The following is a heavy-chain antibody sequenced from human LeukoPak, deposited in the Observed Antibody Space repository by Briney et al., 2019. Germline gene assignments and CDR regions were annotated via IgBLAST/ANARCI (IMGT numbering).Heavy chain of an antibody. V-gene: IGHV3-73*01. Sequence: SGGSLRLSCAASGFTFSGSAMHWARQASGKGLEWVGRIRSKANNYATSYAASVKGRFTISRDDSKNTAYLQMNSLKTEDTAVYYCTMTTVNTIPLNGGQGTLVTVSS. CDR1: GFTFSGSA. CDR2: IRSKANNYAT. D-gene: IGHD4-11*01. CDR3: TMTTVNTIPLN. J-gene: IGHJ4*02.